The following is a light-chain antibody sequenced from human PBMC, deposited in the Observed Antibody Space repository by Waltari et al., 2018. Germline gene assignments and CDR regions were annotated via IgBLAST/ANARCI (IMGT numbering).Light chain of an antibody. CDR2: AVS. Sequence: QSSLTQPAPVSGSPGQSITISCPGTSTDVGGSNYVSWYQQHPGKAPKLMMYAVSNRPSWVSNRFSGSKSGNTASLTISGLQAEDEADYYCSSYTSSSTSVVFGGGTKLTVL. CDR3: SSYTSSSTSVV. CDR1: STDVGGSNY. V-gene: IGLV2-14*03. J-gene: IGLJ2*01.